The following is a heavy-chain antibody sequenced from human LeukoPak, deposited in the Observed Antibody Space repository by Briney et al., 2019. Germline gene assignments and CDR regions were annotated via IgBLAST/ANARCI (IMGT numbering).Heavy chain of an antibody. CDR2: IYYSGST. V-gene: IGHV4-59*01. J-gene: IGHJ3*02. D-gene: IGHD3-22*01. Sequence: SETLSLTCTVSSGSISSYYWSWIRQPPGKGLEWIGYIYYSGSTNYNPSLKSRVTISVDTSKNQFSLKLNSVTAADTAVYYCARGKTYYDISKDAFDIWGQGTMVTVSS. CDR3: ARGKTYYDISKDAFDI. CDR1: SGSISSYY.